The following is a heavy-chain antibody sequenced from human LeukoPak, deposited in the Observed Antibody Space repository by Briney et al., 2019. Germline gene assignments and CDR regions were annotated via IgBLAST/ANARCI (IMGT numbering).Heavy chain of an antibody. V-gene: IGHV4-34*01. Sequence: SETLSLTCAVYGGSFSAYYWSWIRQPPGKGLEWIGEINYTGSTSYNPSLKSRVTISVDTSKNQFSLKLNSVTAADTAVYYCARGVANVPQQLIRRYYFDSWGQGTLVTVSS. CDR2: INYTGST. CDR3: ARGVANVPQQLIRRYYFDS. CDR1: GGSFSAYY. D-gene: IGHD6-13*01. J-gene: IGHJ4*02.